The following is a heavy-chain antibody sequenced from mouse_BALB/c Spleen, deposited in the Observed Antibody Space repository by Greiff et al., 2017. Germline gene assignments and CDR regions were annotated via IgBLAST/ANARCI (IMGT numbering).Heavy chain of an antibody. CDR1: GYTFTSCT. Sequence: VQLQQSAAELARPGASVKMSCKASGYTFTSCTMHWVKQRPGQGLEWIGYINPSSGYTEYNQKFKDKTTLTADKSSSTAYMQLSSLTSEDSAVYYCARTSNFYAMDYWGQGTSVTVSS. CDR3: ARTSNFYAMDY. D-gene: IGHD4-1*01. J-gene: IGHJ4*01. CDR2: INPSSGYT. V-gene: IGHV1-4*02.